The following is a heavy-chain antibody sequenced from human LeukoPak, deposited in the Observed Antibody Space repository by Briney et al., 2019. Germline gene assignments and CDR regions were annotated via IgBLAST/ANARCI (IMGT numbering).Heavy chain of an antibody. CDR1: GYTFTSYA. Sequence: ASVKVSCKASGYTFTSYAMHWVRQAPGQRLEWMGWINAGNGNTKYSQKFQGRVTITRDTSASTAYMELSSLRSEDTAAYYCAREFSATYCSGGSCYSHAFDIWGQGTMVTVSS. J-gene: IGHJ3*02. V-gene: IGHV1-3*01. CDR3: AREFSATYCSGGSCYSHAFDI. CDR2: INAGNGNT. D-gene: IGHD2-15*01.